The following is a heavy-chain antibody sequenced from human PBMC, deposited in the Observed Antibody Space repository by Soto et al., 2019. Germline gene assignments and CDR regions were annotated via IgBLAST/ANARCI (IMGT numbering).Heavy chain of an antibody. CDR1: GFTFSSYG. J-gene: IGHJ6*02. V-gene: IGHV3-33*01. CDR2: IWYDGSNK. Sequence: QVQLVESGGGVVQPGRSLRLSCAASGFTFSSYGMHWVRQAPGKGLERVAVIWYDGSNKYYADSVKGRFTISRDNSKNTLYLQMNSLRAEDTAVYYCARDQGGSVYYYYGMDVWGQGTTVTVSS. D-gene: IGHD3-10*01. CDR3: ARDQGGSVYYYYGMDV.